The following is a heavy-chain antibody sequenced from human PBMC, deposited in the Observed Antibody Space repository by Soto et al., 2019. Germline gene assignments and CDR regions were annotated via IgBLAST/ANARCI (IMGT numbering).Heavy chain of an antibody. CDR3: ARDRRITMVRGVITYFDY. J-gene: IGHJ4*02. Sequence: PSETLSLTCTVSGGSISSGGYYWSWIRQHPGKGLEWIGYIYYSGSTYYNPSLKSRVTISVDASKNQFSLKLSSVTAADTAVYYCARDRRITMVRGVITYFDYWGQGTLVTVSS. CDR2: IYYSGST. D-gene: IGHD3-10*01. V-gene: IGHV4-31*03. CDR1: GGSISSGGYY.